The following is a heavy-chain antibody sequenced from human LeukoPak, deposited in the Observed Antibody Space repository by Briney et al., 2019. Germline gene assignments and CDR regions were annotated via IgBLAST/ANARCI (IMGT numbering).Heavy chain of an antibody. Sequence: PGGSLRLSCAASGFTFSSYAMSWVRQAPGKGLEWVAFIRYDGSNKYYADSVKGRFTISRDNSKNTLYLQMNSLRAEDTAVYYCAKDGRYYDFWSGYYTVYYFDYWGQGTLVTVSS. V-gene: IGHV3-30*02. D-gene: IGHD3-3*01. CDR3: AKDGRYYDFWSGYYTVYYFDY. CDR1: GFTFSSYA. J-gene: IGHJ4*02. CDR2: IRYDGSNK.